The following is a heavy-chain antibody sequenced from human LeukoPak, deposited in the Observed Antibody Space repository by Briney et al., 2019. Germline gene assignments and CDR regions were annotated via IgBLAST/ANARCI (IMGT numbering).Heavy chain of an antibody. CDR3: ARGGVARAGN. CDR2: IYYSGST. V-gene: IGHV4-59*12. Sequence: SETLSLTWTVSGGSISSYYWSWIRQPPGKGLEWIGYIYYSGSTNYNPSLKSRVTISVDTSKNQFSLKLSSVTAADTAVYYCARGGVARAGNWGQGTLVTVSS. CDR1: GGSISSYY. D-gene: IGHD2-15*01. J-gene: IGHJ4*02.